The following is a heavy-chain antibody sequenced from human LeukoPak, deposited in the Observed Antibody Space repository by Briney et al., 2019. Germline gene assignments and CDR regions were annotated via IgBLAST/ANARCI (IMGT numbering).Heavy chain of an antibody. J-gene: IGHJ6*03. CDR3: ARDSHDYYYYYYMFV. V-gene: IGHV4-31*03. CDR2: IYYSGST. CDR1: GGSISSGGYY. Sequence: SETLSLTCTVSGGSISSGGYYWSWHRQQQGKGLEWSGYIYYSGSTYYNPSLKSRVTISVHTSKNQFSLKLSSVTAPDTAVYYCARDSHDYYYYYYMFVWGNGTTVTVSS.